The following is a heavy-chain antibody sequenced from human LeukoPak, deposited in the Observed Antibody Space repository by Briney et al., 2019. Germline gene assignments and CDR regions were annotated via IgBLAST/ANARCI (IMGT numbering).Heavy chain of an antibody. CDR3: ARTSYDFWSGYPHPFDY. CDR2: IYYSGST. V-gene: IGHV4-31*03. Sequence: SETLSLTCTVSGGSISSGGYYWSWIRQHPGKGLEWIGYIYYSGSTYYNPSLKSRATISVDTSKNQFSLKLSSVTAADTAVYYCARTSYDFWSGYPHPFDYWGQGTLVTVSS. CDR1: GGSISSGGYY. J-gene: IGHJ4*02. D-gene: IGHD3-3*01.